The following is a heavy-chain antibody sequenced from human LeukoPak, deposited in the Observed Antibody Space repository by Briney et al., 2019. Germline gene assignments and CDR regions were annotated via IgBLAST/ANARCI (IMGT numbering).Heavy chain of an antibody. V-gene: IGHV3-23*01. J-gene: IGHJ4*02. Sequence: PGGSLRLSCAASGFTFSNYAMSWVRQAPGKGLEWVSAITGSGGNTYYADSVKGRFTISRDNSKNTVFLQMNSLRAEDTAVYHCAKWGDYDVLTGYYVPDYWGQGTLVTVSS. CDR1: GFTFSNYA. CDR2: ITGSGGNT. D-gene: IGHD3-9*01. CDR3: AKWGDYDVLTGYYVPDY.